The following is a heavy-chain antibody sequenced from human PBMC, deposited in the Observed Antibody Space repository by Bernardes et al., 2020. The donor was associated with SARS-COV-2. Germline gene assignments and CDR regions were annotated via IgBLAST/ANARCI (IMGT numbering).Heavy chain of an antibody. D-gene: IGHD3-16*01. J-gene: IGHJ5*02. Sequence: AGGKVPRKASGYTFHNYGISWVRQAPGQGLEWMGWISAYNGNTDYLEKLQGRITLATDTSTSTAYMELRSLRSDDTAVYYCARDGGWLDPWGQGTLVTVSS. CDR1: GYTFHNYG. CDR3: ARDGGWLDP. V-gene: IGHV1-18*04. CDR2: ISAYNGNT.